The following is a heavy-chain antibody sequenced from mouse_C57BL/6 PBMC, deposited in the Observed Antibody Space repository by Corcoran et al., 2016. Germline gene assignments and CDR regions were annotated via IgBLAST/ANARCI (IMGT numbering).Heavy chain of an antibody. CDR3: ASSYYYGSSSAWFAY. CDR1: GYTFTDYY. V-gene: IGHV1-26*01. CDR2: INPNNGGT. D-gene: IGHD1-1*01. Sequence: EVQLQQSGPELVKPGASVKISCKASGYTFTDYYMNWVKQSHGKSLEWIGDINPNNGGTSYNQKFKGKATLTVDKSSSTAYMELRSLTSEDSAVYYCASSYYYGSSSAWFAYWGQGTLVTVSA. J-gene: IGHJ3*01.